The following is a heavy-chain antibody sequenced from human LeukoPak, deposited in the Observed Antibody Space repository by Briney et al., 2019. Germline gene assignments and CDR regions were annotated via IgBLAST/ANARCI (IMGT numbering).Heavy chain of an antibody. D-gene: IGHD6-13*01. CDR3: ARQPAAATQGPFDI. V-gene: IGHV4-39*07. J-gene: IGHJ3*02. Sequence: SETLSLTCTVSGGSISSSSYYWGWIRQPPGKGLEWIGSIYHSGSTYNKPSLKSRVTISVDTSKNQFSLRLSSMTAADTAVYYCARQPAAATQGPFDIWGQGTMVTVSS. CDR2: IYHSGST. CDR1: GGSISSSSYY.